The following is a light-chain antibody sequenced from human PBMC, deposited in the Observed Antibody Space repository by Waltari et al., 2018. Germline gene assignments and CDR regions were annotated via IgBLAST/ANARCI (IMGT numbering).Light chain of an antibody. Sequence: QAVLTQPSSLYASPGASASLTSTLRSGINVGTYRIYWYQQKPGSPPQYLLRYKSDSDKQQGSGVPSRFSGSKDASANAGILLISGLQSEDEADYYCMIWHSSAWVFGGGTKLTVL. CDR1: SGINVGTYR. CDR2: YKSDSDK. V-gene: IGLV5-45*03. CDR3: MIWHSSAWV. J-gene: IGLJ3*02.